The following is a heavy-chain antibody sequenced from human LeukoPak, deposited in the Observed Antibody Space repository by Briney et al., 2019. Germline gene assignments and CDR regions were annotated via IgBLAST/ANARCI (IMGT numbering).Heavy chain of an antibody. CDR2: MNPNSGNT. J-gene: IGHJ3*02. Sequence: ASVKVSCKASGYTFTSYGISWVRQAPGQGLEWMGWMNPNSGNTGYAQKFQGRVTMTRNTSISTAYMELSSLRSEDTAVYYCARASTGDAFDIWGQGTMVTVSS. D-gene: IGHD2-2*01. CDR1: GYTFTSYG. V-gene: IGHV1-8*02. CDR3: ARASTGDAFDI.